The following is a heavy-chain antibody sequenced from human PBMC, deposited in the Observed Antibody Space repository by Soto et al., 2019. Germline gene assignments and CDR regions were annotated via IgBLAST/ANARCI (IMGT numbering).Heavy chain of an antibody. J-gene: IGHJ5*02. CDR3: AREFPKYSSGPNWLDP. Sequence: SKTRSLTCAVYGGSFSSYYWSWIRQPPGKGLEWIGEINHSGSTNYNPSLKSRVTISVDTSKNQFSLKLSSVTAADTAVYYCAREFPKYSSGPNWLDPWGQGTLVTVSS. CDR2: INHSGST. CDR1: GGSFSSYY. D-gene: IGHD6-19*01. V-gene: IGHV4-34*01.